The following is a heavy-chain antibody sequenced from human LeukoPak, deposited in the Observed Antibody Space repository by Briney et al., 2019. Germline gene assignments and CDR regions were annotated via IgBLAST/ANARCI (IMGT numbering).Heavy chain of an antibody. Sequence: GGPLRLSCAASGFTFSSYSMNWVRQAPGKGREWVSYISSSSSTIYYADSVKGRFTISRDNAKNSLYLQMNSLRAEDTAVYYCARGPIAARKNYYYYYMDVWGKGTTVTVSS. D-gene: IGHD6-6*01. CDR3: ARGPIAARKNYYYYYMDV. CDR2: ISSSSSTI. V-gene: IGHV3-48*04. J-gene: IGHJ6*03. CDR1: GFTFSSYS.